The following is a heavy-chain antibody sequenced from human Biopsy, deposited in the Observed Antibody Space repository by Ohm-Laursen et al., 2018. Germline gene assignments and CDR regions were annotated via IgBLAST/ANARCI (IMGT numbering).Heavy chain of an antibody. CDR2: IIPMFGTA. CDR1: GGTFINYA. CDR3: ARGPHSGSHSCFDY. J-gene: IGHJ4*02. D-gene: IGHD1-26*01. V-gene: IGHV1-69*13. Sequence: SVTVSCPASGGTFINYAISWARQAPGHGLEWMGGIIPMFGTANYAQMFQGRVTISADESMSTSYMELSSLTTEDTAIYYCARGPHSGSHSCFDYWGRGTLVTVSS.